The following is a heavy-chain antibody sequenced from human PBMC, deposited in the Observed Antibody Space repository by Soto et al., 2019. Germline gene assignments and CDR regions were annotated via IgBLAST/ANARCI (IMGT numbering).Heavy chain of an antibody. CDR2: IKSKTDGGTT. D-gene: IGHD6-19*01. Sequence: EVQLVESGGGLVKPGGSLRLSCAASGFTFSNAWMSWFRQPPGKGLEWVGRIKSKTDGGTTDYVAPVKGRFIISRDDSKNMVYLQMNSLKTEDTAMYYCTTGQVAGTRDYWGQGTLVTVS. V-gene: IGHV3-15*01. J-gene: IGHJ4*02. CDR3: TTGQVAGTRDY. CDR1: GFTFSNAW.